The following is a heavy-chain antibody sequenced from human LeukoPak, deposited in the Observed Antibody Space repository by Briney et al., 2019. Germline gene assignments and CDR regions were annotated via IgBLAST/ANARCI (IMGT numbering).Heavy chain of an antibody. D-gene: IGHD3-22*01. Sequence: SETLSLTCTVSGGSISSSSYYWGWIRQPLGKGLEWIGSIYYSGSTYYNPSLKSRVTISVDKSKNQFSLKLSSVTAADTAVYYCAIRVRGYDRTPFDYWGQGTLVTVSS. CDR1: GGSISSSSYY. CDR2: IYYSGST. J-gene: IGHJ4*02. V-gene: IGHV4-39*07. CDR3: AIRVRGYDRTPFDY.